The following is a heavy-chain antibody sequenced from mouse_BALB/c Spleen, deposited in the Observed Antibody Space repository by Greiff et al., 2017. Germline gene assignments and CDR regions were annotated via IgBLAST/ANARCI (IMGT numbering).Heavy chain of an antibody. J-gene: IGHJ1*01. CDR2: IYPGDGDT. CDR3: ARNHDGYYPYWYFDV. D-gene: IGHD2-3*01. V-gene: IGHV1-87*01. CDR1: GYTFTSYW. Sequence: VQLQQSGAELARPGASVKLSCKASGYTFTSYWMQWVKQRPGQGLEWIGAIYPGDGDTRYTQKFKGKATLTADKSSSTAYMQLSSLASEDSAVYYCARNHDGYYPYWYFDVWGAGTTVTVSS.